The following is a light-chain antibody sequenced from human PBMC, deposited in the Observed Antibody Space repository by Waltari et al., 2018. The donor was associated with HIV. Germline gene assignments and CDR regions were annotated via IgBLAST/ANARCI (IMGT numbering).Light chain of an antibody. V-gene: IGKV1-NL1*01. CDR2: AVS. CDR1: QGIRKS. CDR3: QQYSSPPLT. J-gene: IGKJ4*01. Sequence: DIQMIQHPPSPSASVGDSVIITCRASQGIRKSLAWYQQSPGKAPKLLLYAVSRLEDGVPSRFSGSGSGTDYTLTISSLQPEDFASYYCQQYSSPPLTFGGGTKVESK.